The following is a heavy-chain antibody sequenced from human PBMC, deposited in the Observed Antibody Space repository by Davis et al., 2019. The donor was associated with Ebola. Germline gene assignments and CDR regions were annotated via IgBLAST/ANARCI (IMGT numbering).Heavy chain of an antibody. CDR1: GYTFTYRY. J-gene: IGHJ6*02. V-gene: IGHV1-69*04. Sequence: SVKVSCKASGYTFTYRYLHWVRQAPGQGLEWMGRIIPILGIANYAQKFQGRVTITADKSTSTAYMELSSLRSEDTAVYYCAADPHYYYYYGMDVWGQGTTVTVSS. CDR2: IIPILGIA. CDR3: AADPHYYYYYGMDV.